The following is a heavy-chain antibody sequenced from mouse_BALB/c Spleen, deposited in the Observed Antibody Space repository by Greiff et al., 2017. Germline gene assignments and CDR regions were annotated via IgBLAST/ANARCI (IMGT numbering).Heavy chain of an antibody. CDR1: GFNIKDTY. J-gene: IGHJ4*01. D-gene: IGHD2-3*01. CDR2: IDPANGNT. V-gene: IGHV14-3*02. CDR3: ARGDGYPSYAMDY. Sequence: VQLQQSGAELVKPGASVKLSCTASGFNIKDTYMHWVKQRPEQGLEWIGRIDPANGNTKYDPKFQGKATITADTSSNTAYLQLSSLTSEDTAVYYCARGDGYPSYAMDYWGQGTSVTVSS.